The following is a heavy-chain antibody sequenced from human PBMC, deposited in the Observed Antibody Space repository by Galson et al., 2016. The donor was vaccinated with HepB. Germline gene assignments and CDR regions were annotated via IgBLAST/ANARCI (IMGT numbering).Heavy chain of an antibody. CDR2: IIPIFGTS. CDR1: GDTFTGYT. J-gene: IGHJ4*02. D-gene: IGHD2-15*01. Sequence: SVKVSCKASGDTFTGYTVIWVRQAPGQGLEWMGGIIPIFGTSNYAQKFQGRVTITADESTSTAYMELISLRPDDTAVYYCARDQVGGGNSFDFWGQGTLVTVSS. V-gene: IGHV1-69*13. CDR3: ARDQVGGGNSFDF.